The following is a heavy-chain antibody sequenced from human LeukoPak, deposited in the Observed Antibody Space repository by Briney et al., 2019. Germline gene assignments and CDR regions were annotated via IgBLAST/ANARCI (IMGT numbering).Heavy chain of an antibody. CDR3: ARDLRFLEWSSFDY. Sequence: GGSLRLSCAASGFTFNSYSMNWVRQAPGKGLEWVSSISSSSSYIYYADSVKGRFTISRDNAKNSLYLQMNSLRAEDTAVYYCARDLRFLEWSSFDYWGQGTLVTVSS. CDR2: ISSSSSYI. CDR1: GFTFNSYS. D-gene: IGHD3-3*01. J-gene: IGHJ4*02. V-gene: IGHV3-21*01.